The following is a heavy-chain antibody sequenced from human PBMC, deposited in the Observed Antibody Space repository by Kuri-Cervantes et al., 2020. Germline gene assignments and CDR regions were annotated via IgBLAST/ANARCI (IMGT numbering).Heavy chain of an antibody. CDR3: ASGRDGYISYYFDY. D-gene: IGHD5-24*01. Sequence: GSLRLSCTVSGGSISSYYWSWIRQPPGKGLEWIGSIYYSGSTYYNPSLKSRVIISVDTSKNQFSLKLSSVTAADTAVYYCASGRDGYISYYFDYWGQGTLVTVSS. V-gene: IGHV4-59*04. CDR2: IYYSGST. CDR1: GGSISSYY. J-gene: IGHJ4*02.